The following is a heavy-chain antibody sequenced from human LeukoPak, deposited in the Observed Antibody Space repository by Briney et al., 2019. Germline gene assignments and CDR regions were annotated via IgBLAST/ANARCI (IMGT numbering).Heavy chain of an antibody. Sequence: ASVKVSCKASEYTFTGYYMHWVRQAPGQGLEWMGIINPSGGSTSYAQKFQGRVTMTRDMSTSTVYMELSSLRSEDTAVYYCARGAYSSGWDYHFDYWGQGTLVTVSS. CDR1: EYTFTGYY. V-gene: IGHV1-46*01. D-gene: IGHD6-19*01. J-gene: IGHJ4*02. CDR2: INPSGGST. CDR3: ARGAYSSGWDYHFDY.